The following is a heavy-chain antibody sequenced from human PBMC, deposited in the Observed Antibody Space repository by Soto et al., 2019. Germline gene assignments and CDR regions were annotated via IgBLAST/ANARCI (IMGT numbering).Heavy chain of an antibody. CDR1: GFTVSSNY. J-gene: IGHJ4*02. CDR2: IYSGGST. V-gene: IGHV3-53*04. Sequence: GGSLRLSCAASGFTVSSNYMSWVRQAPGKGLEWVSVIYSGGSTYYADSVKGRFTISRHNSKNTLYLQMNSLRAEDTAVYYCARGLIAARPLSPSVDYGYWGQGTLVTVSS. CDR3: ARGLIAARPLSPSVDYGY. D-gene: IGHD6-6*01.